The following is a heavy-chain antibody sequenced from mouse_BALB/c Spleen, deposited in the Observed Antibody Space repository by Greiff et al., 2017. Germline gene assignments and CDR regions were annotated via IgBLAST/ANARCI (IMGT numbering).Heavy chain of an antibody. J-gene: IGHJ3*01. CDR3: ARQLRSFAY. V-gene: IGHV5-6-5*01. D-gene: IGHD1-1*01. CDR1: GFTFSSYA. CDR2: ISSGGST. Sequence: EVQLVESGGGLVKPGGSLKLSCAASGFTFSSYAMSWVRQTPEKRLEWVASISSGGSTYYPDSVKGRFTISRDNARNILYLQMSSLRSEDTAMYYCARQLRSFAYWGQGTLVTVSA.